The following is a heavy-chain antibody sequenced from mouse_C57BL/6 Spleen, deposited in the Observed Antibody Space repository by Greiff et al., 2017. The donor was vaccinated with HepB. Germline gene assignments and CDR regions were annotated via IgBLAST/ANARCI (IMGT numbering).Heavy chain of an antibody. Sequence: EVNLVESGGDLVKPGGSLKLSCAASGFTFSSYGMSWVRQTPDKRLEWVATISSGGSYTYYPDSVKGRFTISRDNAKNTLYLQMSSLKSEDTAMYYCARHDIGDSSGAWFAYWGQGTLVTVSA. V-gene: IGHV5-6*01. CDR3: ARHDIGDSSGAWFAY. D-gene: IGHD3-2*02. CDR1: GFTFSSYG. J-gene: IGHJ3*01. CDR2: ISSGGSYT.